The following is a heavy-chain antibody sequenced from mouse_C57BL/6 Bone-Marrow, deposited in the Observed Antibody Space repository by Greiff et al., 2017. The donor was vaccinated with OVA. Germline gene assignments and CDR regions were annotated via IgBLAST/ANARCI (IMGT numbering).Heavy chain of an antibody. CDR2: IHPSSGYT. J-gene: IGHJ2*01. CDR3: ASAYGSGPYFDY. V-gene: IGHV1-7*01. CDR1: GYTFTSYW. Sequence: QVQLQQSGAELAKPGASVKLSCKASGYTFTSYWMHWVKQRPGQGLEWIGYIHPSSGYTKYNQKFKDKATLTAAKSSSTAYMQLSSLTSADSAVYHCASAYGSGPYFDYWGQGTTLTVSS. D-gene: IGHD1-1*01.